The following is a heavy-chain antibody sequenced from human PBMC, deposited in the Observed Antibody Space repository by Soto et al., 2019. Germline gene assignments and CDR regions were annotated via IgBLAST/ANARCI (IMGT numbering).Heavy chain of an antibody. Sequence: ASVKVSCKASGYTFTSYVISWVLQAPGQGLEWMGWISAYNGNTNYAQKLQGRVTMTTDTSTSTAYMELRSLRSDDTAVYYCARTSGIAAGRYLDRWGSVTLVTFSS. D-gene: IGHD6-13*01. J-gene: IGHJ2*01. V-gene: IGHV1-18*04. CDR2: ISAYNGNT. CDR1: GYTFTSYV. CDR3: ARTSGIAAGRYLDR.